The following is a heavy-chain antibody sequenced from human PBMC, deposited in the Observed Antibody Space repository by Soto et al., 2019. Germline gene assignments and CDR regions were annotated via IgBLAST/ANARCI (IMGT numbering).Heavy chain of an antibody. CDR2: IYYSGST. J-gene: IGHJ4*02. V-gene: IGHV4-39*01. Sequence: SETLSLTCTASGGSISSSSYYWGWIRQPPGKGLEWIGSIYYSGSTYYNPSLKSRVTISVDTSKNQFSLKLSSVTAADTAVYYCARHSLAARLLDYWGQGTLVTVSS. D-gene: IGHD6-6*01. CDR3: ARHSLAARLLDY. CDR1: GGSISSSSYY.